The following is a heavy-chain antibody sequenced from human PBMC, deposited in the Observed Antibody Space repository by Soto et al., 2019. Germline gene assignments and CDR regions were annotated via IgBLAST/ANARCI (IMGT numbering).Heavy chain of an antibody. Sequence: QVQLVQSGAEVKKPGASVKVSCKASGYTFTSYYIHWVRQAPGQGLEWMGLINPSGGSPSYAQKYHGRATMTRDPSTNSVYMELSSLRSEDTAVYYCARAGGIISSAEYFQHWGQGTLVIVSS. CDR2: INPSGGSP. D-gene: IGHD3-3*01. J-gene: IGHJ1*01. CDR1: GYTFTSYY. CDR3: ARAGGIISSAEYFQH. V-gene: IGHV1-46*01.